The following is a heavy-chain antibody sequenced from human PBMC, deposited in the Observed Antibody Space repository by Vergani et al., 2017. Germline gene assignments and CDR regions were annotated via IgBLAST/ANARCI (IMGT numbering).Heavy chain of an antibody. D-gene: IGHD1-26*01. CDR2: ISGSGGST. V-gene: IGHV3-23*01. CDR3: AKALGLGEVGATKY. J-gene: IGHJ4*02. CDR1: GFTFSSYA. Sequence: EVQLLESGGGLVQPGGSLRLSCAASGFTFSSYAMSWVRQAPGKGLEWVSAISGSGGSTYYADSVKGRFTISRDNAKNTLYLQMNSLRAEDTAVYYCAKALGLGEVGATKYWGQGTLVTVSS.